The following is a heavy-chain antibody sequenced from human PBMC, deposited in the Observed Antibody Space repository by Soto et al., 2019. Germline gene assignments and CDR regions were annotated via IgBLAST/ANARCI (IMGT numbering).Heavy chain of an antibody. CDR3: ARAAGPQRGHYYYQMAV. J-gene: IGHJ6*02. D-gene: IGHD6-25*01. V-gene: IGHV3-33*01. Sequence: PGGSLRLSCAASGFTFSAYGLHWVRQAPGKGLEWVAMIWSDGRNKFYADSVRGRFSISRDTSKNTLHLQMDSLTVEDTGVYYCARAAGPQRGHYYYQMAVWGQGTAVTVSS. CDR1: GFTFSAYG. CDR2: IWSDGRNK.